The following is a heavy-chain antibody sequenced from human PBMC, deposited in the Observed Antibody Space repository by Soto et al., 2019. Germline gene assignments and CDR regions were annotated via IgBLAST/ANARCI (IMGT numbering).Heavy chain of an antibody. V-gene: IGHV4-30-4*01. D-gene: IGHD1-26*01. CDR2: IYYSGST. Sequence: PSETLSLTCTISGGSISSGDYYWSWIRQPPGKGLEWIGYIYYSGSTYYNPSLKSRVTISVDTSKNQFSLKLSSVTAADTAVYYCARLGGSYAVPHFDYWGQGTLVTVSS. CDR1: GGSISSGDYY. CDR3: ARLGGSYAVPHFDY. J-gene: IGHJ4*02.